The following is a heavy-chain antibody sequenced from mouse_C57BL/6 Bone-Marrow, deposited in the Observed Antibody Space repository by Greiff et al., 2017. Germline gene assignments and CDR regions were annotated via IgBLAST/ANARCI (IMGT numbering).Heavy chain of an antibody. V-gene: IGHV1-4*01. CDR1: GYTFTSYT. CDR3: ARDGYYFYYAMDY. CDR2: INPSSGYT. J-gene: IGHJ4*01. D-gene: IGHD2-3*01. Sequence: QVHVKQSGAELARPGASVKMSCKASGYTFTSYTMHWVKQRPGQGLEWIGYINPSSGYTKYNQKFKDKATLTADKSSSTAYMQLSSLTSEDSAVYYCARDGYYFYYAMDYWGQGTSVTVSS.